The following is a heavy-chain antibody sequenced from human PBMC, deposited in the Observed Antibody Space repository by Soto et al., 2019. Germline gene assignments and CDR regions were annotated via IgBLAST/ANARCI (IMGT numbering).Heavy chain of an antibody. CDR2: IYYSGST. CDR3: ARENDFWHSYGTYHSYLDV. V-gene: IGHV4-59*01. CDR1: GGSISSYY. Sequence: PSETLSLTCSVSGGSISSYYWSWIRQPPGKGLEWIGYIYYSGSTNYNPSLKSRVTISVDTSKNQFSLKLSSVTAADTAVYFCARENDFWHSYGTYHSYLDVWGKGTTVTVSS. D-gene: IGHD3-3*01. J-gene: IGHJ6*03.